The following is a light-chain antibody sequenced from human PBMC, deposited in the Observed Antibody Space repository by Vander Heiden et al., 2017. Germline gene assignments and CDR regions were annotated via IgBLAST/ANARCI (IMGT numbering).Light chain of an antibody. V-gene: IGKV4-1*01. Sequence: DIVMNQSPDSLAESLGERATRNCKSSQSVLYSSNNKNYLAWYQQKPGQPPKLLIYWASTRESGVPDRFSGSGSWTDFTLTISSLQAEDVAVYYCQQYYSTPLTFGGGTKVEIK. CDR2: WAS. CDR3: QQYYSTPLT. CDR1: QSVLYSSNNKNY. J-gene: IGKJ4*01.